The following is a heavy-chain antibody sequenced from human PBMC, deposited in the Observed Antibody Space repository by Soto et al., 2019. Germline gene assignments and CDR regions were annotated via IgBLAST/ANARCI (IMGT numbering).Heavy chain of an antibody. V-gene: IGHV2-26*01. CDR2: IFSNDET. D-gene: IGHD4-17*01. CDR1: GFSLSNARMG. Sequence: QVTLKESGPVLVNPTETLTPTCTVCGFSLSNARMGVSWIRQPPGKALERLAHIFSNDETFDSTSLKSRLTTYKEPTKSQVVLTKTNMDPVDTATYYCPREFNDYGDAYLDSWGQGTLVTVSS. J-gene: IGHJ4*02. CDR3: PREFNDYGDAYLDS.